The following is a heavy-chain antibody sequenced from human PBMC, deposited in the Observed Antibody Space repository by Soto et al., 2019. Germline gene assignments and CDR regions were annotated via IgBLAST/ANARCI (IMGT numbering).Heavy chain of an antibody. D-gene: IGHD2-2*01. J-gene: IGHJ6*03. CDR1: GYTFASYA. CDR2: INAGNGNT. CDR3: ARDSVDIVVVPAATLKSYYYYMDV. Sequence: ASVKVSCKASGYTFASYAMHWVRQAPGQRLEWMGWINAGNGNTKYSQKFQGRVTITRDTSASTAYMELSSLRSEDTAVYYCARDSVDIVVVPAATLKSYYYYMDVWGKGTTVTVSS. V-gene: IGHV1-3*01.